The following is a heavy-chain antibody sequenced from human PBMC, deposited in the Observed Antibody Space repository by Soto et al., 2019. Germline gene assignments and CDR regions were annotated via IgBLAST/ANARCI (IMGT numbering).Heavy chain of an antibody. D-gene: IGHD5-18*01. J-gene: IGHJ4*02. CDR2: LSGSGDST. Sequence: PGWSLRLSCSASVFTFSSYAMSWFRQAPGKGLEWVSFLSGSGDSTNYADSVKGRFIISRGRSKNTLYLQMNSLRAEDTAVYYCAKGLESGYTYGPFDYWGQGTLVTVSS. CDR1: VFTFSSYA. V-gene: IGHV3-23*01. CDR3: AKGLESGYTYGPFDY.